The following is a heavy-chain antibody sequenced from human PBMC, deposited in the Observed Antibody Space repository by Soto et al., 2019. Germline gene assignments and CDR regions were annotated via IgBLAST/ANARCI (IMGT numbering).Heavy chain of an antibody. CDR3: AKDRLFVVGMDV. J-gene: IGHJ6*02. D-gene: IGHD3-3*01. CDR1: GFTFSSYG. Sequence: GGSLRLSCAASGFTFSSYGMHWVRQAPGKGLEWVAVISYDGSNKYYADSVKGRFTISRDNSKNTLYLQMNSLRAEDTAVYYCAKDRLFVVGMDVWGQGTTVTVSS. CDR2: ISYDGSNK. V-gene: IGHV3-30*18.